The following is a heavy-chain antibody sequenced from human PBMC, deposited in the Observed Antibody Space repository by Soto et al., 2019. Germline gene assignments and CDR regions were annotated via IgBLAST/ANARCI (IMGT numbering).Heavy chain of an antibody. CDR2: IDSNGGST. Sequence: PGGSLRLSCSASGFTFSSYPMHWVRQAPGKGLEYVSAIDSNGGSTYNADSVKGRFTISRDNSKNTLYLQMSSLRPEDTAVYYCVKPVTATSDDAFDIWGQGTMVTVSS. CDR1: GFTFSSYP. CDR3: VKPVTATSDDAFDI. V-gene: IGHV3-64D*06. D-gene: IGHD4-17*01. J-gene: IGHJ3*02.